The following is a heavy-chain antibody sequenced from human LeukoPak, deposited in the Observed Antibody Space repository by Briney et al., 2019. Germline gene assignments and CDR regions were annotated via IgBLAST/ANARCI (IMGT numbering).Heavy chain of an antibody. V-gene: IGHV3-30*02. CDR3: ARQYSSEFDY. D-gene: IGHD6-19*01. CDR2: IRYDGSDK. J-gene: IGHJ4*02. Sequence: PGGSLRLSCAASGFTFSRFGMHWVRQAPGKGLEWVALIRYDGSDKYYADSVRGRFTISRDNSKNTFYLQMDSLRTDDTAVYYCARQYSSEFDYWGQGPLVTVSS. CDR1: GFTFSRFG.